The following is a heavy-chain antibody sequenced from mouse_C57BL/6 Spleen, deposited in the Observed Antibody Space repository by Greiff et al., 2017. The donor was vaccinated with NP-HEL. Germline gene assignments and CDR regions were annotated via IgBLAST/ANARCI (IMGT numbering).Heavy chain of an antibody. V-gene: IGHV5-4*01. CDR2: ISDGGSYT. CDR1: GFTFSSYA. J-gene: IGHJ3*01. D-gene: IGHD2-3*01. CDR3: ARDWGGYYGRVFAY. Sequence: EVKVVESGGGLVKPGGSLKLSCAASGFTFSSYAMSWVRQTPEKRLEWVATISDGGSYTYYPDNVKGRFTISRDNAKNNLYLQMSHLKSEDTAMYYCARDWGGYYGRVFAYWGQGTLVTVSA.